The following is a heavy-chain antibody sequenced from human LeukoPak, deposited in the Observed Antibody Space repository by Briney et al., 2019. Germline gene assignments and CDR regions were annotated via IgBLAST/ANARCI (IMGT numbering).Heavy chain of an antibody. J-gene: IGHJ6*02. CDR2: IYSGGST. CDR1: GFTVSSNY. V-gene: IGHV3-66*01. CDR3: ARDGQDYYGMDV. Sequence: PGGSLRLSCAASGFTVSSNYMSWVRQARGRGVECVSVIYSGGSTYYADSVKGRFTISRDNSKNTLYLQMNSLRAEDTAVYYCARDGQDYYGMDVWGQGTTVTVSS.